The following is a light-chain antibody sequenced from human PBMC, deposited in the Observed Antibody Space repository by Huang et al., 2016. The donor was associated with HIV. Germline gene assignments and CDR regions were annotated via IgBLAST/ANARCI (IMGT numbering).Light chain of an antibody. CDR2: GAS. CDR1: QTVRNN. Sequence: EIVLTQSPATLSVSPGERATLSCTTSQTVRNNMDWYQKKPGQAPRLLVHGASTRATGIPDRFSGSGSGTEFTLTITGLQSEDFAVYYCQHHKDWPWTFGQGTRVEIK. V-gene: IGKV3-15*01. CDR3: QHHKDWPWT. J-gene: IGKJ1*01.